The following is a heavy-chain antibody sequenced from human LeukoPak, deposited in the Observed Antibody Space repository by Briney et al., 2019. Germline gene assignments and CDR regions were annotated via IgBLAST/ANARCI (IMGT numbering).Heavy chain of an antibody. J-gene: IGHJ4*02. V-gene: IGHV3-7*01. CDR3: AREMYSSSWYPYFDS. Sequence: GGSLRLSCAASGFTFSNYWMNWVRQAPGKGLEWVANIKQDGSEQYYVDSVKGRFTISRDNAKNSLYLQMNSLRAEDTAVYYCAREMYSSSWYPYFDSWGQGTLVTVSS. CDR2: IKQDGSEQ. D-gene: IGHD6-13*01. CDR1: GFTFSNYW.